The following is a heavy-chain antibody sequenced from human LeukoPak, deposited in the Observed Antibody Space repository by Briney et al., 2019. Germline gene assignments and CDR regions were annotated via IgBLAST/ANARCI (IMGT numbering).Heavy chain of an antibody. CDR1: GGSISSYY. V-gene: IGHV4-39*01. Sequence: SETLSLTRTVSGGSISSYYWGWIRQPPGKGLEWIGSIYYSGSTYYNPSLKSRVTISVDTSKNQFSLKLSSVTAADTAVYYCARSRPYYYDSSGYFDYWGQGTLVTVSS. CDR2: IYYSGST. D-gene: IGHD3-22*01. CDR3: ARSRPYYYDSSGYFDY. J-gene: IGHJ4*02.